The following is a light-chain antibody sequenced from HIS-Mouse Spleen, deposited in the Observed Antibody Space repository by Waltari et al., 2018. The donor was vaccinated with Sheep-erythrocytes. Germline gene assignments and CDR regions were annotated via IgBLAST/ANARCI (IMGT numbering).Light chain of an antibody. CDR1: SSDVGGYNY. CDR3: CSYAGSYNHV. CDR2: DVS. Sequence: QSALTQPRSVSGSPGQSVTISCTGTSSDVGGYNYVSWYQQYPGNAPKLMIYDVSKRPSGGTDRFSGSKSGNTASLTSSGLQAEDEADYYCCSYAGSYNHVFATGTKVTVL. V-gene: IGLV2-11*01. J-gene: IGLJ1*01.